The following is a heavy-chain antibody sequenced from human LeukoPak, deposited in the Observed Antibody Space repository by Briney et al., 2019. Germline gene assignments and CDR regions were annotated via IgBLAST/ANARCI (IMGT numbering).Heavy chain of an antibody. CDR3: ARGGYSYDFDY. V-gene: IGHV3-7*03. CDR1: GFTFSSYW. D-gene: IGHD5-18*01. CDR2: IKQDGSEK. J-gene: IGHJ4*02. Sequence: GGSLRLSCAASGFTFSSYWMSWVRQAPGKGLEWVANIKQDGSEKYYVDSVKGRFTISRDNSKNTLYLQMNSLRAEDTAVYYCARGGYSYDFDYWGQGALVTVSS.